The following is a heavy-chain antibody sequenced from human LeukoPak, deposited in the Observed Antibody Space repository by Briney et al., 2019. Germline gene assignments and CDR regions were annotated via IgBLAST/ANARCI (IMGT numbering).Heavy chain of an antibody. D-gene: IGHD3-22*01. J-gene: IGHJ3*02. Sequence: PGGSLRLSCAASGFTFSSYSMNWVRQAPGKGLEWVSYISSSGSTIYYADSVKGRFTISRDNAKNSLYLQMNSLRAEDTAVYYCARDYYDSSGYYLAFDIWGQGTMVTVSS. V-gene: IGHV3-48*04. CDR3: ARDYYDSSGYYLAFDI. CDR2: ISSSGSTI. CDR1: GFTFSSYS.